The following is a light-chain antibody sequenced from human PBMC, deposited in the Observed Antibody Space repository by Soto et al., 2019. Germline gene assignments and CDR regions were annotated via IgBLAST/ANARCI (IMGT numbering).Light chain of an antibody. CDR1: QSISSW. Sequence: DIQMTQSPSTLSASVGDRVTITCRASQSISSWLAWYQQKPGKAPKLLIYKASSLESGVPSRFSGSGSGTEFTLTISSLQPDDFATYYRQQYNSYSWTFGQGTKVDI. V-gene: IGKV1-5*03. J-gene: IGKJ1*01. CDR3: QQYNSYSWT. CDR2: KAS.